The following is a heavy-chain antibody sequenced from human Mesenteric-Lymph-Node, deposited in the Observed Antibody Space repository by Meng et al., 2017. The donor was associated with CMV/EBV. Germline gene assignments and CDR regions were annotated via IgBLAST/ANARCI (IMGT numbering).Heavy chain of an antibody. V-gene: IGHV3-7*01. CDR2: IKQDGSEK. Sequence: GESLKISCAASGFTFSSYWMSWVRQAPGKGLEWVANIKQDGSEKYYVDSVKGRFTISRDHAKNSLYLQMNSLRAEDTAVYYCARASQWGYCSNTNCFDAFDIWGQGTMVTVSS. J-gene: IGHJ3*02. CDR3: ARASQWGYCSNTNCFDAFDI. D-gene: IGHD2-2*01. CDR1: GFTFSSYW.